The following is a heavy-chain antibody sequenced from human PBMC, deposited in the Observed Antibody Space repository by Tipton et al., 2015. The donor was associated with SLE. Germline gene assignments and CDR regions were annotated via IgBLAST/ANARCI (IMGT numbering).Heavy chain of an antibody. V-gene: IGHV4-39*07. D-gene: IGHD2-15*01. Sequence: TLSLTCTVSGGSISSSSYYWGWIRQPPGKGLEWIGEINHSGSTNYNPSLKARVTLSADTSKNQVSLRLTSVTAADTAVYYCATEGGNWFDPWGQGILVTVSS. CDR1: GGSISSSSYY. J-gene: IGHJ5*02. CDR2: INHSGST. CDR3: ATEGGNWFDP.